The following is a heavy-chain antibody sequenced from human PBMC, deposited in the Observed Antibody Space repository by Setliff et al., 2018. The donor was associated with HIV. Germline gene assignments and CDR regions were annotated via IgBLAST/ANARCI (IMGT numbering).Heavy chain of an antibody. CDR3: ARDRVGSTNSFDP. Sequence: PGGSLRLSCAASGFTSSDYWMHWIRQAPGEGLAWVSRIRGDGTHTDYADSVRGRFTMSRDNAKNTVYLQMNDLRVEDTAVYFCARDRVGSTNSFDPWGQGTLVTVSS. J-gene: IGHJ5*02. CDR2: IRGDGTHT. D-gene: IGHD1-26*01. CDR1: GFTSSDYW. V-gene: IGHV3-74*01.